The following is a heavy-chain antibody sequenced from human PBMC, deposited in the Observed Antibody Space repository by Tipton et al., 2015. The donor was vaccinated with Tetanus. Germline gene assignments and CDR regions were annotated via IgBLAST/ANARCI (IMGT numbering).Heavy chain of an antibody. J-gene: IGHJ4*02. CDR2: ILPDDSDT. V-gene: IGHV5-51*01. CDR3: ARRKRNPHYPVSRKSAFDY. CDR1: GFSFSTYW. Sequence: VQLVQSGAVVRKPGESLKISCEGFGFSFSTYWIGWVRQVPGKGLEWMGIILPDDSDTRYSPAFQGQVTISADKSINTAYLQWSSLKASDTAIYFCARRKRNPHYPVSRKSAFDYWGQGSLVTVSS. D-gene: IGHD5/OR15-5a*01.